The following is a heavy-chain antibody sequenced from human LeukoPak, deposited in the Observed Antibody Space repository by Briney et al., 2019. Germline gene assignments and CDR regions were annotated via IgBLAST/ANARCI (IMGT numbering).Heavy chain of an antibody. J-gene: IGHJ3*01. Sequence: GGPLRLSCATSGFIFTDYTMNWVRRAPGKGLEWISYIDTDSVHIFYADSVKGRFTVSRDNAKKSHYLQMSSLRAEDTAVYYCVISHTSMMAVVKGGGFDVWGQGTMVTVSS. CDR1: GFIFTDYT. D-gene: IGHD3-22*01. CDR2: IDTDSVHI. V-gene: IGHV3-21*05. CDR3: VISHTSMMAVVKGGGFDV.